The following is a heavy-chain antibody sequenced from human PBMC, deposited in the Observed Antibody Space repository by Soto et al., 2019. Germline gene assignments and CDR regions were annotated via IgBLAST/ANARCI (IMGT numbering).Heavy chain of an antibody. Sequence: QVQLVQSGAEVKKPGASVKVSCKASGYTFTSYGISWVRQAPGQGLEWMGWISAYNGNTNYAQKLHGRVTMTTDTSTSTAYMELRSLRSDDTAVYYCARDRYYDILTGSNWFDPWGQGTLVTVSS. CDR2: ISAYNGNT. V-gene: IGHV1-18*04. J-gene: IGHJ5*02. D-gene: IGHD3-9*01. CDR1: GYTFTSYG. CDR3: ARDRYYDILTGSNWFDP.